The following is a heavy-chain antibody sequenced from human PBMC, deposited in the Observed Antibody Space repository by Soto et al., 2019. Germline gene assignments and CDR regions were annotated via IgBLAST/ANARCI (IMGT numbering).Heavy chain of an antibody. V-gene: IGHV1-18*01. CDR1: GYIFVNYG. Sequence: QVQLVQSGDEVRKPGSSVKVSCKASGYIFVNYGIAWVRQAPGQGLEWMGWISPYRGNTHYASKVQGRLTMTTDTSKSTAYMDLGSLTSDDTAVYYCAMVEKYVTPTPQDVWGQGTTVTVSS. CDR2: ISPYRGNT. J-gene: IGHJ6*02. D-gene: IGHD3-16*02. CDR3: AMVEKYVTPTPQDV.